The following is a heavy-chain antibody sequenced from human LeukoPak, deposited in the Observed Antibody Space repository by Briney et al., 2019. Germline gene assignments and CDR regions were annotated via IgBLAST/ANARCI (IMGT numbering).Heavy chain of an antibody. CDR2: MNPHSRNT. CDR1: GYTFTSYD. V-gene: IGHV1-8*03. D-gene: IGHD2-2*01. CDR3: ARAVTRYCSSTSCLALGY. J-gene: IGHJ4*02. Sequence: ASVKVSCKASGYTFTSYDINWVRQATGQGLEWVGWMNPHSRNTGYAQKFQGRVTITRNTSISTVYMGLSSLRSEDTAVYYCARAVTRYCSSTSCLALGYWGQGTLVTVSS.